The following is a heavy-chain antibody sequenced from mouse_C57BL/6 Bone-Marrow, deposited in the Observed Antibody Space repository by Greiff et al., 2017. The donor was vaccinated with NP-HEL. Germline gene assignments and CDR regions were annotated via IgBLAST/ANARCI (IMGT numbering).Heavy chain of an antibody. Sequence: EVMLVESGGGLVQPGGSLSLSCAASGFTFTDYYMSWVRQPPGKALEWLGFIRNKANGYTTEYSASVKGRFTISRDNSQGILYLQRNALRAEDSSTYYCARFYYEYDWFAYGGQGTLVTVSA. J-gene: IGHJ3*01. CDR1: GFTFTDYY. V-gene: IGHV7-3*01. D-gene: IGHD2-4*01. CDR2: IRNKANGYTT. CDR3: ARFYYEYDWFAY.